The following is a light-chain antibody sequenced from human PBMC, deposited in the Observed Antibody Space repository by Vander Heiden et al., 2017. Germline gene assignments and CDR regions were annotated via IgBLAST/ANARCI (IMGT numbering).Light chain of an antibody. CDR1: QGIRGY. J-gene: IGKJ4*01. Sequence: EIQLTQSPSFLSASVGDRVTITCRASQGIRGYLAWYQQKPGKAPNLLIYAASTLQSGVPSRFSGSGSGTEFTLTISSLQPEDFATYYCQQVNSHPLTFGGGTKVEI. CDR2: AAS. CDR3: QQVNSHPLT. V-gene: IGKV1-9*01.